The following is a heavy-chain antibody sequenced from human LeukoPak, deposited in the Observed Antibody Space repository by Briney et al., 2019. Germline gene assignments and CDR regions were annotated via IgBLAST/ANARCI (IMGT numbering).Heavy chain of an antibody. V-gene: IGHV1-46*01. D-gene: IGHD2-21*02. J-gene: IGHJ4*02. CDR1: GYTFTSYY. Sequence: ASVKVSCKASGYTFTSYYMHWVRQAPGQGLEWMGIINPSGGSTSYAQKFQGRATMTRDTSTSTVYMELSRLRSDDTAVYYCARVGYCGGDCYSFDYWGQGTPVTVSS. CDR3: ARVGYCGGDCYSFDY. CDR2: INPSGGST.